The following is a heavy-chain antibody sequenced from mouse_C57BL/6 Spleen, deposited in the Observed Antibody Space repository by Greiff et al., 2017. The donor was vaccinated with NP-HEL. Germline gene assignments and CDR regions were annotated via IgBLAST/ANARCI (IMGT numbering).Heavy chain of an antibody. Sequence: EVKVEESGGGLVQPGGSMKLSCVASGFTFSNYWMNWVRQSPEKGLEWVAQIRLKSDNYATHYAESVKGRFTISRGDSKSSVYLQMNNIRAEDTGIYYCTRYYGSSRYYFDYWGQGTTLTVSS. D-gene: IGHD1-1*01. CDR3: TRYYGSSRYYFDY. CDR1: GFTFSNYW. CDR2: IRLKSDNYAT. V-gene: IGHV6-3*01. J-gene: IGHJ2*01.